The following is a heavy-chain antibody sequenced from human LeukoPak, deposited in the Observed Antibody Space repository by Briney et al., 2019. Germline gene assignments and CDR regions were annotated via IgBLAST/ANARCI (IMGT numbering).Heavy chain of an antibody. V-gene: IGHV3-23*01. J-gene: IGHJ4*02. Sequence: PGGSLRLSCAASGFTFSNSAMTWVRQAPGKGLEWGSAISGSGDKIHYADSVKGRFTISRDNSKNTLYLQMNSLRVEDTAIYYCAKDWSCDYWGQGTLITVSS. CDR2: ISGSGDKI. CDR3: AKDWSCDY. D-gene: IGHD1-26*01. CDR1: GFTFSNSA.